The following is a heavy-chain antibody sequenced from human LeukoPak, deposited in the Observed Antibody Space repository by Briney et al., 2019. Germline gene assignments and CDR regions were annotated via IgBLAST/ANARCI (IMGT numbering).Heavy chain of an antibody. J-gene: IGHJ6*02. CDR1: GFAFSDSW. CDR2: IKKDGSEK. Sequence: GGSLRLSCVASGFAFSDSWMSWVRQAPGKGLEWVADIKKDGSEKDYVDSVKGRFTISRDNAKNSLYLQMDSLRAEDTAVYYCATYTNWVAGDVWGQGTTVSVSS. D-gene: IGHD3-16*01. CDR3: ATYTNWVAGDV. V-gene: IGHV3-7*01.